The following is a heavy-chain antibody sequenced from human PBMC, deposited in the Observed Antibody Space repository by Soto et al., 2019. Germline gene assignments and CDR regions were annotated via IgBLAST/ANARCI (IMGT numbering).Heavy chain of an antibody. Sequence: EVQLVESGGGLVKPGGSLRLSCAASGFTFSSSTMNWVRQAPGKGLEWVSSITSGSYRYYTDSVKGRFTISRDNANNSLYLQMNSLRAEDTAVYYCARDPGIEGYWGQGTLVTVSS. CDR1: GFTFSSST. CDR2: ITSGSYR. V-gene: IGHV3-21*01. CDR3: ARDPGIEGY. D-gene: IGHD6-13*01. J-gene: IGHJ4*02.